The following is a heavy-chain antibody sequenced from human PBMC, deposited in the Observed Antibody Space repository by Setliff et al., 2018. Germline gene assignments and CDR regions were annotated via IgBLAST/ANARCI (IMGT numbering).Heavy chain of an antibody. D-gene: IGHD2-2*01. Sequence: SETLSLTCTVSGGSIRNYYWSWIRQPPGKGLEWIGYVYYTGSTNYNPSLKSRVTISVDPSKNQVSLKLSSATAADTAVYYCARGRMRGSCSCPSCTYDPFDIWGQGTPVTVSS. J-gene: IGHJ3*02. V-gene: IGHV4-59*01. CDR3: ARGRMRGSCSCPSCTYDPFDI. CDR2: VYYTGST. CDR1: GGSIRNYY.